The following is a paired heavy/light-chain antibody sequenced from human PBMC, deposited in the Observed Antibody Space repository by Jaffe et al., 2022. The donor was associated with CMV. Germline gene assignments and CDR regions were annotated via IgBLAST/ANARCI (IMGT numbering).Light chain of an antibody. J-gene: IGKJ1*01. Sequence: DIVMTQSPDSLAVSLGERATINCKSSQSILYNANNKNYLAWYQQKPGQSPKLLIYWASTRESGVPDRFSGSGSGTDFTLTISSLQAEDVAVYYCQQYYITPQTFGQGTKVEIK. CDR1: QSILYNANNKNY. CDR2: WAS. CDR3: QQYYITPQT. V-gene: IGKV4-1*01.
Heavy chain of an antibody. CDR3: ARGVTVGATNYFDN. CDR1: GGSVSSGNYH. J-gene: IGHJ4*02. Sequence: QVQLQESGPGLVKPSETLSLTCNVSGGSVSSGNYHWSWIRQPPGKGLEWIGYKSHSGSTSYNPSLKSRVAISVDTSKNQFSLKLSSVTAADTAVYYCARGVTVGATNYFDNWGQGTLVTVSP. D-gene: IGHD1-26*01. CDR2: KSHSGST. V-gene: IGHV4-61*01.